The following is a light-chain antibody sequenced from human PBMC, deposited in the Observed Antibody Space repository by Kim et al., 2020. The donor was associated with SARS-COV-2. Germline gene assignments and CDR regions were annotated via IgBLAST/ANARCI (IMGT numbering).Light chain of an antibody. V-gene: IGLV3-10*01. CDR2: DDR. CDR3: YATDRSGNHGV. Sequence: PSHTASITCSGDALSYKFACWYQQTAGHAPVLLISDDRQRPSGIPERFSGSTSGTMATLTISGAHVEDEADYHCYATDRSGNHGVFGGGTKLTVL. CDR1: ALSYKF. J-gene: IGLJ3*02.